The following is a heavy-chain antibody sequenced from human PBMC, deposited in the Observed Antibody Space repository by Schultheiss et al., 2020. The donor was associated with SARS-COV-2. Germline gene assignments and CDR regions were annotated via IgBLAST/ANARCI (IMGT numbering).Heavy chain of an antibody. CDR3: ARDTRWPYDY. D-gene: IGHD4-23*01. CDR1: GGSISSSSYY. V-gene: IGHV4-39*07. Sequence: SQTLSLTCTVSGGSISSSSYYWGWIRQPPGKGLEWIGSIYSSGSTNYNPSLKSRVTMSVDTSKNQFSLKLSSVTAADTALYYCARDTRWPYDYWGQGTLVTVSS. J-gene: IGHJ4*02. CDR2: IYSSGST.